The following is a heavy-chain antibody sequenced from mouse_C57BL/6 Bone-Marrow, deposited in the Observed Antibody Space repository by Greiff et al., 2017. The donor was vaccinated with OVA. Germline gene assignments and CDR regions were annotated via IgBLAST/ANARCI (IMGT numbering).Heavy chain of an antibody. D-gene: IGHD2-5*01. Sequence: QVQLQQSGAELVRPGASVTLSCKASGYTFTDYEMHWVKQTPVHGLEWIGAIDPETGGNAYNQKYKGKAILTADKSSSTAYMELRSLTSEDSAVYYYTRSYSNYGDFDYWGQGTTLTVSS. CDR3: TRSYSNYGDFDY. V-gene: IGHV1-15*01. CDR2: IDPETGGN. J-gene: IGHJ2*01. CDR1: GYTFTDYE.